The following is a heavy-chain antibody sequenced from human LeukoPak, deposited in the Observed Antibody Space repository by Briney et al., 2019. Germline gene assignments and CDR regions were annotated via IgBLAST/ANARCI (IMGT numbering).Heavy chain of an antibody. CDR2: ISGGGGST. CDR3: AKEDYGDYVGVGLDY. CDR1: GFTFSSYA. D-gene: IGHD4-17*01. Sequence: GGSLRLSCAASGFTFSSYAMSWVRQAPGKGLEWASAISGGGGSTYYADSVKGRFTFSRDNSKNTLYLQMNSLRAEDTAVYYCAKEDYGDYVGVGLDYWGQGTLVTVSS. V-gene: IGHV3-23*01. J-gene: IGHJ4*02.